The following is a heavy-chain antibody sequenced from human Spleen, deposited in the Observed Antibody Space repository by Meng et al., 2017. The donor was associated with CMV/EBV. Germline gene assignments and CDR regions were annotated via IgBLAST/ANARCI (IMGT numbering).Heavy chain of an antibody. CDR2: INHSGRT. Sequence: YGGSFSGHYWRRTRQAPGKGLEWIGEINHSGRTDYNPSLKSRVTISVDTSKNPFSLKLNAVTAADTAVYYCARGVVYSYGTRYFDYWGQGTLVTVSS. CDR1: GGSFSGHY. CDR3: ARGVVYSYGTRYFDY. J-gene: IGHJ4*02. D-gene: IGHD5-18*01. V-gene: IGHV4-34*01.